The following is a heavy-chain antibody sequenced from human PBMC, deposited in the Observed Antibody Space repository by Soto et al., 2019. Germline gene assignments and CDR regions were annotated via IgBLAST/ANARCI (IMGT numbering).Heavy chain of an antibody. D-gene: IGHD2-8*01. Sequence: PVWPLRVSWRASGFTFSHAWRNWVRQTPGKGLEWFCRIKSKIYVGTSDYAAPVKGRFSISRDDSKDTLFLQMNSLKTEDTAVYFCATMGHCSNGVCSYYYYGMDVSGLGTTVTVSS. V-gene: IGHV3-15*07. CDR3: ATMGHCSNGVCSYYYYGMDV. J-gene: IGHJ6*02. CDR1: GFTFSHAW. CDR2: IKSKIYVGTS.